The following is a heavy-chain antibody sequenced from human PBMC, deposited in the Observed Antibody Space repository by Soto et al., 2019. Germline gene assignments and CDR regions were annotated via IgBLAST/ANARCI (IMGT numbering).Heavy chain of an antibody. CDR2: VYYLRST. D-gene: IGHD3-10*01. CDR1: GGSMSEYF. Sequence: SETLSLTCSVSGGSMSEYFWSWIRQCPERGLEWIGYVYYLRSTDYNPSLKSRVTISVDTSKRQFSLRLSSVTAADAAIYYCARDGYDGSGSPYPAYWGPGTQVTVSS. V-gene: IGHV4-59*01. J-gene: IGHJ4*02. CDR3: ARDGYDGSGSPYPAY.